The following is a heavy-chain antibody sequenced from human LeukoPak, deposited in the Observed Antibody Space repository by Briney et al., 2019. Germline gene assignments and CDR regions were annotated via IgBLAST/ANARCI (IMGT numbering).Heavy chain of an antibody. Sequence: GGSLRLSCAASGFTFSSYGMHWVRQAPGKGLEWVAVISYDGSNKYYADSVKGRFTISRDNSKNTLYLQMNSLRAEDTAVYYCARNEQLVRAFDIWGQGTMVTVSS. CDR2: ISYDGSNK. CDR1: GFTFSSYG. D-gene: IGHD6-13*01. CDR3: ARNEQLVRAFDI. V-gene: IGHV3-30*03. J-gene: IGHJ3*02.